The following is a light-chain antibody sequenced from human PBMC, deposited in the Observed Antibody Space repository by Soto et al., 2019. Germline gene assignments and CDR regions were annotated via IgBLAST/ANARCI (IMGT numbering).Light chain of an antibody. CDR3: KQYGSLPRT. CDR2: ATS. J-gene: IGKJ1*01. V-gene: IGKV3-20*01. Sequence: EIVLTQSPGTLSLSPGERATLSCRASQSVSNMYLGWYQQKPGQAPRLLIYATSSRATGIPDRFIRSRSAXXXILTISRLETEDFAVYYCKQYGSLPRTFGQGTKVEIK. CDR1: QSVSNMY.